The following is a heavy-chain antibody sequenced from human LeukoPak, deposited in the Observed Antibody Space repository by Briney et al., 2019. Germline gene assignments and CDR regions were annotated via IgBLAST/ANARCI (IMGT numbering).Heavy chain of an antibody. CDR1: GGSINTYY. Sequence: SETLSLTCTVSGGSINTYYWGWFRQPSGKGLDWIGHLYSSGSTNSNPSLKSRVTISVATSKNQFSLKLTSVTATDTAIYYCARAGGAPHGDYEFDFWGQGILVTVSS. J-gene: IGHJ4*02. CDR2: LYSSGST. D-gene: IGHD4-17*01. CDR3: ARAGGAPHGDYEFDF. V-gene: IGHV4-59*08.